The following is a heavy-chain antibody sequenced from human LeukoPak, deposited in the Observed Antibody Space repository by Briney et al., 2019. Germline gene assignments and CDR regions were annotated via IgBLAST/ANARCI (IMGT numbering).Heavy chain of an antibody. D-gene: IGHD3-9*01. V-gene: IGHV3-23*01. J-gene: IGHJ4*02. Sequence: GGSLRLSCAASGFSFSSYAMSWVRQAPGRGLEWVSTLSGSGDNTYYPESVRGRFTTSRDNSKNTLYLQMNSLRTEDTAVYYCAKAEGYDILTGLDYWGQGTLVTVSS. CDR2: LSGSGDNT. CDR1: GFSFSSYA. CDR3: AKAEGYDILTGLDY.